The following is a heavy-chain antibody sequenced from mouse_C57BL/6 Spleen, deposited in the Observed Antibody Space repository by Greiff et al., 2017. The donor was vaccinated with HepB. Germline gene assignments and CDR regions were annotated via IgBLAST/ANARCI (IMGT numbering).Heavy chain of an antibody. J-gene: IGHJ1*03. CDR3: ARREQGYFDV. V-gene: IGHV5-17*01. CDR1: GFTFSDYG. Sequence: DVKLVESGGGLVKPGGSLKLSCAASGFTFSDYGMHWVRQAPEKGLEWVAYISSGSSTIYYADTVKGRFTISIDNAKNTLFLQMTSLRSEDTAMYYCARREQGYFDVWGTGTTVTVSS. CDR2: ISSGSSTI.